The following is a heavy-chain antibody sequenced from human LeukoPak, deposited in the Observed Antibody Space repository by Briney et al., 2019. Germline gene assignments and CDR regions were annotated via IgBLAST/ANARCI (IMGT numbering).Heavy chain of an antibody. J-gene: IGHJ6*02. CDR1: GGSISSGDYY. Sequence: TSETLSLTCTVSGGSISSGDYYWSWIRQPPGKGLEWIGYIYYSGSTYCNPSLKSRVTISVDTSKNQFSLKLSSVTAADTAVYYCARDPYYYDSSGYYPYYYGMDVWGQGTTVTVSS. CDR3: ARDPYYYDSSGYYPYYYGMDV. D-gene: IGHD3-22*01. V-gene: IGHV4-30-4*01. CDR2: IYYSGST.